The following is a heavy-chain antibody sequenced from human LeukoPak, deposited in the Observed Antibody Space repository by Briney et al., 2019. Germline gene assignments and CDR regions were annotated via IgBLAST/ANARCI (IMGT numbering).Heavy chain of an antibody. Sequence: PGGSLRLSCAASGFTVSSKYMSWVRQAPGKGLEWDSVIYSGGSTYYADSVKGRFSISRDNSKNTVFLQMNSLRAEDTAVYYCARPSSGGNFDYWGQGTLVTVSS. V-gene: IGHV3-66*04. D-gene: IGHD6-19*01. CDR2: IYSGGST. J-gene: IGHJ4*02. CDR1: GFTVSSKY. CDR3: ARPSSGGNFDY.